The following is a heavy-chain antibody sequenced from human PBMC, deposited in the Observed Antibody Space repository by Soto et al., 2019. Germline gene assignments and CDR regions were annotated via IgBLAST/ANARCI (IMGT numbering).Heavy chain of an antibody. CDR2: IFSNDEK. CDR3: ARINFWSGYFNFGYYYYGMDV. Sequence: SGPTLVNPTETLTLTCTVSGFSLSKARMGVSWIHQPPGKALEWLAHIFSNDEKSYSTSLKSRLTISKDTSKSQVVLTMTNMDPVDTTTYYCARINFWSGYFNFGYYYYGMDVWRQGSTVTVSS. CDR1: GFSLSKARMG. J-gene: IGHJ6*02. V-gene: IGHV2-26*01. D-gene: IGHD3-3*01.